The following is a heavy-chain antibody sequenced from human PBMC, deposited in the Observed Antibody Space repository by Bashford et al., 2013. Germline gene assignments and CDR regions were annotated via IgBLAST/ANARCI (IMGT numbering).Heavy chain of an antibody. J-gene: IGHJ5*02. CDR2: ISYDGNKE. CDR3: AKDLSGLLTMVGGLVMSGLVS. V-gene: IGHV3-30*15. Sequence: GGSLRLSCAASGFTFSDYAMHWVRQAPGKGLEWVSIISYDGNKEYYADSVKGRYTISRDNSKNTLYLQMSSLRPEDTAVYYCAKDLSGLLTMVGGLVMSGLVSWGQGTLVTVSS. CDR1: GFTFSDYA. D-gene: IGHD3-10*01.